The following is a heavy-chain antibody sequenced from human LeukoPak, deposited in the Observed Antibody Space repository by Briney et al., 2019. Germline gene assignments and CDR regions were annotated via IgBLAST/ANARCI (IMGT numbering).Heavy chain of an antibody. V-gene: IGHV3-21*01. CDR3: ARDRDYYYYGMDV. CDR1: GFTFSSYS. J-gene: IGHJ6*02. Sequence: GGSLRLSCAASGFTFSSYSLNWVRQAPGKGLEWVSSVSSSSTYIYYADSVKGRFTISRDSAKNSLYLQMNSLRAEDTAVYYCARDRDYYYYGMDVWGQGTTVTVSS. CDR2: VSSSSTYI.